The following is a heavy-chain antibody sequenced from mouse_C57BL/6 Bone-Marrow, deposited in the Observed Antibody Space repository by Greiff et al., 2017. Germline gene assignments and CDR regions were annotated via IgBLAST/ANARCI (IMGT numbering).Heavy chain of an antibody. CDR2: IYPGDGDT. V-gene: IGHV1-82*01. J-gene: IGHJ2*01. CDR3: ARDTTVVAHYFDY. Sequence: QVQLKQSGPELVKPGASVKISCKASGYAFSSSWMNWVKQRPGKGLEWIGRIYPGDGDTNYNGKFKGKATLTADKSSSTAYMQLSSLTSEDSAVYFCARDTTVVAHYFDYWGQGTTLTVSS. D-gene: IGHD1-1*01. CDR1: GYAFSSSW.